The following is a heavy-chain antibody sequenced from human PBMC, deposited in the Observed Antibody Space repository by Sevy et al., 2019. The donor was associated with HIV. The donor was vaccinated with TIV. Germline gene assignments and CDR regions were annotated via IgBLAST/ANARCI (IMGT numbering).Heavy chain of an antibody. Sequence: SETLSLTCTVSGGSISTRHYYWVWIRQVPGKGLEWIGTVHSSGSTYYNPSLKSRVTVSVDTSTSEFSLNQFSLKLTYSTAADTAVYFCARQLGFCSDTTCYGNFDYWGQGTLVTVSS. CDR2: VHSSGST. CDR1: GGSISTRHYY. J-gene: IGHJ4*02. V-gene: IGHV4-39*01. CDR3: ARQLGFCSDTTCYGNFDY. D-gene: IGHD2-2*01.